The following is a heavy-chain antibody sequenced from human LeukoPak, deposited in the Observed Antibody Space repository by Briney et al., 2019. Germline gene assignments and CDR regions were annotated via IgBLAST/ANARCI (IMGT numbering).Heavy chain of an antibody. V-gene: IGHV3-33*01. J-gene: IGHJ1*01. CDR2: IWYDGSNK. CDR3: ASRGASSWYEVGFQH. D-gene: IGHD6-13*01. CDR1: GFTFSSYG. Sequence: GGSLRLSCAASGFTFSSYGMHWVRQAPGKGLEWVAVIWYDGSNKYYADSVKGRFTISRDNSKNTLYLQMNSLRAEDTAVYYCASRGASSWYEVGFQHWGQGTLVTVSS.